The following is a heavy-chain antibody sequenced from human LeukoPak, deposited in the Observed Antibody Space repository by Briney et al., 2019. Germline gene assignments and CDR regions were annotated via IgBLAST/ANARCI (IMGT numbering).Heavy chain of an antibody. CDR3: AKDRRPEYCSSTSCYDYYYGMDV. CDR2: ISGSGGST. J-gene: IGHJ6*02. V-gene: IGHV3-23*01. D-gene: IGHD2-2*01. CDR1: GFTFSSHA. Sequence: GGSLRLSCAASGFTFSSHAMSWVRQAPGKGLEWVSAISGSGGSTYYADSVKGRFAISRDNSKNTLYLQMNSLRAEDTAVYYCAKDRRPEYCSSTSCYDYYYGMDVWGQGTTVTVSS.